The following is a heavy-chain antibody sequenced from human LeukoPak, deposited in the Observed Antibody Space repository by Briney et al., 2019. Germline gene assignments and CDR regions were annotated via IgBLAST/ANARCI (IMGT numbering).Heavy chain of an antibody. CDR3: ARHGGISIFGVAQPGGAFDI. D-gene: IGHD3-3*01. CDR2: INAGNGNT. J-gene: IGHJ3*02. CDR1: GYTFTSYA. Sequence: ASVKVSCKASGYTFTSYAMHWVRQAPGQRLEWMGWINAGNGNTKYSQKFQGRVTITRDTSASTAYMELSSLRSEDTAMYYCARHGGISIFGVAQPGGAFDIWGQGTMVTVSS. V-gene: IGHV1-3*01.